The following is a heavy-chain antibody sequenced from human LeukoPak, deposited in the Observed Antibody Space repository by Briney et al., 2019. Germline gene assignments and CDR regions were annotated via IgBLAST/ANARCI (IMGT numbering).Heavy chain of an antibody. CDR2: IYYSGST. V-gene: IGHV4-31*03. J-gene: IGHJ6*02. CDR1: GGSVSSGSHY. D-gene: IGHD6-6*01. CDR3: ARDLRSSSSSGINYYGMDV. Sequence: SETLSLTCTVSGGSVSSGSHYWSWIRQHPGKGLEWIGYIYYSGSTYYNPSLKSRVTISVDTSKNQFSLKLSSVAAADTAVYYCARDLRSSSSSGINYYGMDVWGQGTTVTVSS.